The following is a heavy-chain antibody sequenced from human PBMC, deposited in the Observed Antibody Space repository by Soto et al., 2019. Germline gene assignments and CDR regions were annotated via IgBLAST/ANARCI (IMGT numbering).Heavy chain of an antibody. CDR2: INAGNGNT. Sequence: QVQLVQSGAEVKKPGASVKVSCKASGYTFITYAMHWVRQAPGQRLEWMGWINAGNGNTKYSQKFQGRVSITRATSASTEYMELSNLRSEDRAVYYCARCIIVGGCYPYYFDSWGQGPLVIVSS. D-gene: IGHD2-15*01. V-gene: IGHV1-3*01. J-gene: IGHJ4*02. CDR1: GYTFITYA. CDR3: ARCIIVGGCYPYYFDS.